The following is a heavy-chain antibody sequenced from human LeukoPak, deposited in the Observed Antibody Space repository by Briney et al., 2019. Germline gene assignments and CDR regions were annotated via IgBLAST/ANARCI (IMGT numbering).Heavy chain of an antibody. CDR3: AREYPYNFWSGYLENYFDF. J-gene: IGHJ4*02. V-gene: IGHV7-4-1*02. CDR1: GYSFTSFG. CDR2: INTNTGNP. D-gene: IGHD3-3*01. Sequence: GASVKVSCKASGYSFTSFGMNWVRQAPGQGLEWLGWINTNTGNPTYAQGFTGRFVFSLDTSVSTAYLQISSLKAEDTAVYYCAREYPYNFWSGYLENYFDFWGQGTLVTVSP.